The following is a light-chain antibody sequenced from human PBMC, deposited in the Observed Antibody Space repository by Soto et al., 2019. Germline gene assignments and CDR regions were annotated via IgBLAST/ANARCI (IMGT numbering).Light chain of an antibody. Sequence: EIVVTQSPATLSLSPGERATLSCRVSQSYSSYLALYQQKHGQAPRLVIDDAGDRASGIRARFSGSGSGTDSTLTINSLGPEDFAFYFCQHRSNRPSITFGQGTRLEI. CDR1: QSYSSY. V-gene: IGKV3-11*01. J-gene: IGKJ5*01. CDR2: DAG. CDR3: QHRSNRPSIT.